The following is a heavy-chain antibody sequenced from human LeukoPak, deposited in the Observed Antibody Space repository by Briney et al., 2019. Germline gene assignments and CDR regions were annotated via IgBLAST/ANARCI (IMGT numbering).Heavy chain of an antibody. J-gene: IGHJ3*02. CDR2: INHSGST. D-gene: IGHD4-17*01. CDR1: GGSFSGYY. CDR3: ARDLVTVTKGFDI. V-gene: IGHV4-34*01. Sequence: SETLSLTCAVYGGSFSGYYWSWIRQPPGKGLEWIGEINHSGSTNYNPSIKSRVTISIDTSKNQFSLKLRSVTAADTAVYYCARDLVTVTKGFDIWGQGTMVSVSS.